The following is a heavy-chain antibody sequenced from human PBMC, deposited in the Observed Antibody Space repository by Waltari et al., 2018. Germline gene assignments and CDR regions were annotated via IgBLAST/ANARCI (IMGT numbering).Heavy chain of an antibody. D-gene: IGHD6-6*01. V-gene: IGHV1-69*01. Sequence: QVQLVQSGAEVKKPGSSVKVSCKAYGGTFSSYASSWVRQAPGQGLEWMGGIIPIFGTANYAQKFQGRVTITADESTSTAYMELSSLRSEDTAVYYCARSEVSNDAFDIWGQGTMVTVSS. CDR2: IIPIFGTA. CDR1: GGTFSSYA. CDR3: ARSEVSNDAFDI. J-gene: IGHJ3*02.